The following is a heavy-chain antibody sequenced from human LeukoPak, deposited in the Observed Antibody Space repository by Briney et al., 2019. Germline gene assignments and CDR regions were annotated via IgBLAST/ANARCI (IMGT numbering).Heavy chain of an antibody. CDR2: IYSGGST. V-gene: IGHV3-66*01. CDR3: ARVLPGGGYGMDV. J-gene: IGHJ6*02. CDR1: GXTFSTYA. Sequence: GGSLRLSCAASGXTFSTYAMSWVRQAPGKGLEWVSVIYSGGSTYYADSVKGRFTISRDNSKNTLYLQMNSLRAEDTALYYCARVLPGGGYGMDVWGQGTTVTVSS. D-gene: IGHD3-10*01.